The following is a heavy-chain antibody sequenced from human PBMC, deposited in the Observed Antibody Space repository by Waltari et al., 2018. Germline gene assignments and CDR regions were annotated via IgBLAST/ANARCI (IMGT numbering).Heavy chain of an antibody. CDR3: ARGSSSGWYGYFDY. CDR2: TSDTGST. Sequence: QVQLQESGPGLVKPSETLSLTCTVSGGSIKTYYWSWIRQPPGKGLEWIGYTSDTGSTNYNLSLKSRVTISVDTSKNQFSLKLSSVTAADTAVYYCARGSSSGWYGYFDYWGQGTRVTVSS. V-gene: IGHV4-59*01. D-gene: IGHD6-13*01. CDR1: GGSIKTYY. J-gene: IGHJ4*02.